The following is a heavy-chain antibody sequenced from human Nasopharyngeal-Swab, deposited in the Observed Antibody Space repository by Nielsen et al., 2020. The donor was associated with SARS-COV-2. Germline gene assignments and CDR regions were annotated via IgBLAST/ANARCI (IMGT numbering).Heavy chain of an antibody. V-gene: IGHV4-30-2*01. CDR2: IYPRGRT. CDR1: GDSISSAAYS. D-gene: IGHD1-7*01. Sequence: SEILSLTCAASGDSISSAAYSWSSILQPPGKALECIGYIYPRGRTKNNLSLTSRVTISVDRSTNQFSLKLSSVTAADTALYFCARAKAGITGTTYYFYYLDVWGTGTTVTVSS. J-gene: IGHJ6*03. CDR3: ARAKAGITGTTYYFYYLDV.